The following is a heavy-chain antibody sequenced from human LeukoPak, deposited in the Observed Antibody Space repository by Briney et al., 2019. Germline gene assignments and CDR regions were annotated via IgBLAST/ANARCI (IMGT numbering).Heavy chain of an antibody. J-gene: IGHJ4*02. V-gene: IGHV3-7*01. CDR2: IKQDGSEK. Sequence: GGSLRLSCAASGFTVTDYLMSWVRQAPGMGLEWVANIKQDGSEKNYVDSVKGRFTISRDDAKNSLYLQMNSLRDEDTAVYYCARGYYYDGWGYWGQGTLVTVSS. CDR1: GFTVTDYL. CDR3: ARGYYYDGWGY. D-gene: IGHD3-22*01.